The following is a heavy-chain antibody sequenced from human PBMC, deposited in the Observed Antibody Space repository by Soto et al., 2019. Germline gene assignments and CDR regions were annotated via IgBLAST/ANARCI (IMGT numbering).Heavy chain of an antibody. J-gene: IGHJ5*02. V-gene: IGHV1-3*01. Sequence: ASVKVSCKASGYTFTSYAMHWVRQAPGQRLEWMGWINAGNGNTKYSQKFQGRVTITRDTSASTAYMELSSLRSEDTAVYYCARDSYYYDSSPFAPGGQGPLVTVPS. D-gene: IGHD3-22*01. CDR2: INAGNGNT. CDR3: ARDSYYYDSSPFAP. CDR1: GYTFTSYA.